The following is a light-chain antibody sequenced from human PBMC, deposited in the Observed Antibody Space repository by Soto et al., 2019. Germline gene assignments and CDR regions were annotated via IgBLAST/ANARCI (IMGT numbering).Light chain of an antibody. Sequence: QSALTQPASVSGSPGQSITISCTGTSSDVGGYDYVSWYQHHPGTAPKLMIYDVSNWPSGISNRFSGSKSGNTASLTISGLQAEDEGDYYCSSYTSSLTVVFGGGTKLTVL. V-gene: IGLV2-14*03. CDR2: DVS. CDR1: SSDVGGYDY. CDR3: SSYTSSLTVV. J-gene: IGLJ2*01.